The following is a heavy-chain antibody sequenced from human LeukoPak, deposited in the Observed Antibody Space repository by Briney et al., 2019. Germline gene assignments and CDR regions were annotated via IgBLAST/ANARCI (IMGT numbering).Heavy chain of an antibody. CDR1: GFTFSSYG. CDR2: IWYDGSNK. V-gene: IGHV3-33*01. CDR3: ARGNYDFWSGYYSY. D-gene: IGHD3-3*01. J-gene: IGHJ4*02. Sequence: PGRSLRLSCAASGFTFSSYGMHWVRQAPGKGLEWVAVIWYDGSNKYYADSVKGRFTISRDNSKNTLYLQMNSLRAEDTAVYYCARGNYDFWSGYYSYWGQGTLVTVSS.